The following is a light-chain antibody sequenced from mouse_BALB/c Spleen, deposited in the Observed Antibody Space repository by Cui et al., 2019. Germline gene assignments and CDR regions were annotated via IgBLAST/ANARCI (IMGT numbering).Light chain of an antibody. Sequence: ETTVTQSSASLSMAIGEHVTIRCITSTEIYEDMNWYQEKPGEHPRRLISEGNTLRPGGPSRFSSSGYGTDFVFTIENMLSEDVAYYYCLQSDNLPFTFGSGTKLE. CDR3: LQSDNLPFT. CDR1: TEIYED. CDR2: EGN. J-gene: IGKJ4*01. V-gene: IGKV17-121*01.